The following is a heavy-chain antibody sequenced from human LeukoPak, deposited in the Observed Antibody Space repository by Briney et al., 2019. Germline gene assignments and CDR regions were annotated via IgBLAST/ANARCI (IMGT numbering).Heavy chain of an antibody. J-gene: IGHJ4*02. CDR1: GFTFSTYA. D-gene: IGHD3-10*01. V-gene: IGHV3-23*01. Sequence: GGSLRLSCAASGFTFSTYAMSWVRQAPGKGLEWVSGISGSGGATYYADSVRGRFTISRDDPHNTLYLQMNSLRAEDTAVYFCARGGVDYYGSGTYYLMYYFDYWGQGALVTVSS. CDR3: ARGGVDYYGSGTYYLMYYFDY. CDR2: ISGSGGAT.